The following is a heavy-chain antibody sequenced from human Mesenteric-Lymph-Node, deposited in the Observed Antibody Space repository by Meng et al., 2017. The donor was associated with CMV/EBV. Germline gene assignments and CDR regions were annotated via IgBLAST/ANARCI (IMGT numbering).Heavy chain of an antibody. CDR1: GFTFSNYW. V-gene: IGHV3-74*01. CDR2: VNTDETTA. CDR3: ARVEVEYYDFWSGYYNAPDY. J-gene: IGHJ4*02. Sequence: GGSLRLSCAASGFTFSNYWMRWVRQAPGKGLVWVSLVNTDETTANYADSVKGRFTISRDNAKNTLYLQMNSLRAEDTAVYYCARVEVEYYDFWSGYYNAPDYWGQGTLVTVSS. D-gene: IGHD3-3*01.